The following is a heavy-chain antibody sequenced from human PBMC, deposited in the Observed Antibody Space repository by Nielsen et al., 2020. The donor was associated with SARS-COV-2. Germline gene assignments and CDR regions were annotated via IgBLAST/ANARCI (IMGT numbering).Heavy chain of an antibody. CDR2: ISSSSSYI. Sequence: GESLKISCAASGFTFSSYSMNWVRQAPGKGLEWVSSISSSSSYIYYADSVKGRFTISRDNAKNSLYLQMNSLRAEDTAVYYCARDLEYSSSSSAYYGMDVWGQGTTVTVS. CDR3: ARDLEYSSSSSAYYGMDV. V-gene: IGHV3-21*01. CDR1: GFTFSSYS. J-gene: IGHJ6*02. D-gene: IGHD6-6*01.